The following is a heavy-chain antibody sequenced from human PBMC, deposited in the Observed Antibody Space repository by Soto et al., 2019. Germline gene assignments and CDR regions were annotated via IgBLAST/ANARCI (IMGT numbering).Heavy chain of an antibody. CDR3: ARVGRGTATTVVDAFDI. J-gene: IGHJ3*02. CDR2: MSHSGGT. CDR1: GGFVSSGNYY. Sequence: QEQLQQRGAGLLKPSETLSLTCAVYGGFVSSGNYYWSWIRQPPGKGLEWIGAMSHSGGTHFNPSVMCRVTRWVDTSSNQSALKMSSVTAADTALYYCARVGRGTATTVVDAFDIWGPGTMVTVSS. V-gene: IGHV4-34*01. D-gene: IGHD1-1*01.